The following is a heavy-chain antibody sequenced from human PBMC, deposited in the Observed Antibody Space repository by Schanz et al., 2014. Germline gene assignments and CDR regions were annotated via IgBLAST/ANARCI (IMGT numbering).Heavy chain of an antibody. J-gene: IGHJ5*02. CDR2: IVPIAGIT. CDR3: AREVGLYDRGWFDP. Sequence: QVQLVQSGAEVKKPGSSVKVSCKASGGTFSSYTISWVRQAPGQGLEWMGRIVPIAGITNYAQRFQGRVTITADKSSDTAYMELSSLRSEDTAVYYCAREVGLYDRGWFDPWGQGTLVTVPS. V-gene: IGHV1-69*08. CDR1: GGTFSSYT. D-gene: IGHD3-22*01.